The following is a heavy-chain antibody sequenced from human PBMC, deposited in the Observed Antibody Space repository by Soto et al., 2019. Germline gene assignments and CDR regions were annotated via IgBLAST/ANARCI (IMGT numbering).Heavy chain of an antibody. CDR2: IKSNADGGTA. CDR1: GFTFNNAW. Sequence: EVQLVESGGGLVKPGESLTLSCAASGFTFNNAWMSWVRQAPGTGLEWVGRIKSNADGGTADYNPTVKGRFTISRDDSKNTLFLHINSLKTEDTAVYYCTTGVATAKYYFDFWGQGTLVTVSS. D-gene: IGHD6-25*01. J-gene: IGHJ4*02. V-gene: IGHV3-15*01. CDR3: TTGVATAKYYFDF.